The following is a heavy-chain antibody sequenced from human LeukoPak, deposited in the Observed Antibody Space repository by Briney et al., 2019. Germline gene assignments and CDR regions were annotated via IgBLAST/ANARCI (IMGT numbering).Heavy chain of an antibody. V-gene: IGHV3-30*02. CDR2: IRYDGSNK. CDR3: AKDRLLWFGELLPPYYFDY. J-gene: IGHJ4*02. Sequence: PGGSLRLFCAASGFTFSSYGMHWVRQAPGKGLEWVAFIRYDGSNKYYADSVKGRFTISRDNSKNTLYLQMNSLRAEDTAVYYCAKDRLLWFGELLPPYYFDYWGQGTLVTVSS. CDR1: GFTFSSYG. D-gene: IGHD3-10*01.